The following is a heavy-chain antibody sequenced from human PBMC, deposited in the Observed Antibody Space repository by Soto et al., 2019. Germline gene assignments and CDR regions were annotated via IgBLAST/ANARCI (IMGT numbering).Heavy chain of an antibody. V-gene: IGHV4-39*01. CDR3: ARHTPAISISDH. J-gene: IGHJ4*02. Sequence: QLQLQESGPGLVKPSETLSLTCTVSGGSISSSSYYWGWIRQPPGKGLEWIGSIYYSGSTYYNPSLKRRVPISVDTSKNQFSLKLSSVTAADTAVYYCARHTPAISISDHWGLGTLVTVSS. CDR1: GGSISSSSYY. CDR2: IYYSGST. D-gene: IGHD2-15*01.